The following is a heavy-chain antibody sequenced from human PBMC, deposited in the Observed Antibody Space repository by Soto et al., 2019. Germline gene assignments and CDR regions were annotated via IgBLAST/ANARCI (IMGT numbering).Heavy chain of an antibody. CDR3: ARDSEYCSGGSCSASGWFDA. CDR1: GASISSYS. Sequence: SETLSLTCTVSGASISSYSWSWIRQPPGKGLEWIGYIYYNGSPNYNPSLNSRATISSDTSKNQFSLKLSSVTAADTAVYYCARDSEYCSGGSCSASGWFDAWGQGTLVTVPQ. CDR2: IYYNGSP. V-gene: IGHV4-59*01. J-gene: IGHJ5*02. D-gene: IGHD2-15*01.